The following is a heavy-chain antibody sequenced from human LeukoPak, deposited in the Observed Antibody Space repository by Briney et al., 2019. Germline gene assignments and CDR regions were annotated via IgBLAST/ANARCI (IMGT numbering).Heavy chain of an antibody. J-gene: IGHJ4*02. Sequence: GGSLRLSCATSGFTFSSYAMHWVRQAPGKGLEWVAVISYDGSNKYYADSVKGRFTISRDNSKNTLYLQMNSLRAEDTAVYYCAREQVRMSWSFDHWGQGTLVTVSS. D-gene: IGHD6-13*01. CDR3: AREQVRMSWSFDH. CDR1: GFTFSSYA. V-gene: IGHV3-30*04. CDR2: ISYDGSNK.